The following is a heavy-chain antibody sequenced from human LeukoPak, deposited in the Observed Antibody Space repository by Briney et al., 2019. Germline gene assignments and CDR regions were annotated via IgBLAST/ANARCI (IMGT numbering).Heavy chain of an antibody. Sequence: SETLSLTCTVSGGSISSSSYYWGWIRQPPGKGLEWTGSIYYSGSTYYNPSLKSRVTISVDTSKNQFSLKLSSVTAADAAVYYCARSPVVPAAIGYYYYGMDVRGQGTTVTVSS. CDR2: IYYSGST. D-gene: IGHD2-2*02. V-gene: IGHV4-39*01. CDR1: GGSISSSSYY. J-gene: IGHJ6*02. CDR3: ARSPVVPAAIGYYYYGMDV.